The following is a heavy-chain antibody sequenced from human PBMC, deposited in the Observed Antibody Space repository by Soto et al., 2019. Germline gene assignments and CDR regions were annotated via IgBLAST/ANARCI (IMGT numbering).Heavy chain of an antibody. J-gene: IGHJ5*02. CDR2: ISGSGSST. CDR3: AAGQHNGYDVKGWFDP. CDR1: GFTFNIYA. V-gene: IGHV3-23*01. Sequence: EVQLLESGGGLVRPGGTLRLSCAASGFTFNIYAMNWVRQAPGKGLEWVSGISGSGSSTYHADSVKGRFIISRDTSENTRYLQMNSLRVEDTAVYYCAAGQHNGYDVKGWFDPWGQGTLVTVSS. D-gene: IGHD5-12*01.